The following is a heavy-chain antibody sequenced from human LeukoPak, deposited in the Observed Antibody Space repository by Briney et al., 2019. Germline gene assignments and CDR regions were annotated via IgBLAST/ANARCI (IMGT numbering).Heavy chain of an antibody. CDR2: ISSSSSTI. J-gene: IGHJ4*02. CDR3: ARVPKGSGSYYDY. V-gene: IGHV3-48*02. D-gene: IGHD3-10*01. CDR1: GFTFSSYE. Sequence: GGSLRLSCAASGFTFSSYEMNWVRQAPGKGLEWVSYISSSSSTIYYADSVKGRFTISRDNAKNSLYLQMNSLRDEDTAVYYCARVPKGSGSYYDYWGQGTLVTVSS.